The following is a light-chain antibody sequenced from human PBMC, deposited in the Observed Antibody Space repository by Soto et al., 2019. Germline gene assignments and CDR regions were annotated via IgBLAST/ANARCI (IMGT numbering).Light chain of an antibody. CDR2: GAS. V-gene: IGKV3-20*01. CDR1: QSVTTQ. Sequence: IVLAQSPGTLSLSPGARETLSCRASQSVTTQLAWHQQKPGQTPRLLVYGASSRATGIPDRFSGSGSGTDFTLTISRLEPEDFAVYYCQQHGTSPITFGQGTRLEIK. CDR3: QQHGTSPIT. J-gene: IGKJ5*01.